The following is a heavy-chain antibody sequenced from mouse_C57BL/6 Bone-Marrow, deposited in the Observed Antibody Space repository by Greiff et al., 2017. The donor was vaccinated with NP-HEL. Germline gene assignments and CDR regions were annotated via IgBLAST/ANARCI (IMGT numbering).Heavy chain of an antibody. D-gene: IGHD2-12*01. CDR2: INYDGSST. CDR3: ARDSGYYSYWYFDV. CDR1: GFTFSDYY. Sequence: EVQLVESEGGLVQPGSSMKLSCTASGFTFSDYYMAWVRQVPEKVLEWVANINYDGSSTYYLDSLKSRFIISRDNAKNILYLQMSSLKSEDTATYYCARDSGYYSYWYFDVWGTGTTVTVSS. J-gene: IGHJ1*03. V-gene: IGHV5-16*01.